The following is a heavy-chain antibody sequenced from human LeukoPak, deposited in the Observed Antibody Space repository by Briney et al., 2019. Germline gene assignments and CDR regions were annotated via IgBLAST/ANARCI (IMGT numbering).Heavy chain of an antibody. D-gene: IGHD6-13*01. CDR3: ARVAAGIGFFQH. V-gene: IGHV4-38-2*02. J-gene: IGHJ1*01. CDR1: GYSVSSGYY. CDR2: IHHSGST. Sequence: PSETLSLTCIVSGYSVSSGYYWGWIRQPPGKGLEWIGNIHHSGSTYYNPSLKSRVTISVDTSKNQLSLKLSSVTAADTAVYYCARVAAGIGFFQHWGQGTLVTVSS.